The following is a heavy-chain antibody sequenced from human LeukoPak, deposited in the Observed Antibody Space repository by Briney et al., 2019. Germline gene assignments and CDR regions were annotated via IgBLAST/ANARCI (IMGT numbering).Heavy chain of an antibody. V-gene: IGHV3-21*01. CDR3: ARDLGDGYDS. Sequence: GGSLRLSCAASGFTFSSYSMNWARQAPGKGLEWVSSISSSSSYIYYADSVKGRFTISRDNAKNSLYLQMNSLRAEDTAVYYCARDLGDGYDSWGQGTLVTVSS. J-gene: IGHJ5*02. D-gene: IGHD5-12*01. CDR1: GFTFSSYS. CDR2: ISSSSSYI.